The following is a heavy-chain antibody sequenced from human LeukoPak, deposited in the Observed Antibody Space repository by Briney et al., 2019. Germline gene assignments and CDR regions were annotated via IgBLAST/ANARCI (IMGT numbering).Heavy chain of an antibody. J-gene: IGHJ1*01. CDR3: ARGGMVRGVPVWFQH. Sequence: SETLSLTCTVSGGSISSYYWGWIRQPPGKGLEWIGYIYYSGSTNYNPSLKSRVTISVDTTKNQFSLKLSSVTAADTAVYYCARGGMVRGVPVWFQHWGQGTLVTVSP. CDR2: IYYSGST. D-gene: IGHD3-10*01. CDR1: GGSISSYY. V-gene: IGHV4-59*01.